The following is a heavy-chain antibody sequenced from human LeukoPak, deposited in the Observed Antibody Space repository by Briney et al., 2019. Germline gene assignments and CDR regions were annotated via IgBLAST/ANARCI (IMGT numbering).Heavy chain of an antibody. CDR3: ARAGVGYDSSGFYYFYYYMDV. J-gene: IGHJ6*03. V-gene: IGHV3-23*01. CDR1: GFTFSSYA. D-gene: IGHD3-22*01. Sequence: PGGSLRLSCAASGFTFSSYAMSWGRQAPGKGLEWGSAISGSGGSTYYADSVKGRFTISRENAKNTLYLQMNSLRAEDTALYYCARAGVGYDSSGFYYFYYYMDVWGKGTTVTVSS. CDR2: ISGSGGST.